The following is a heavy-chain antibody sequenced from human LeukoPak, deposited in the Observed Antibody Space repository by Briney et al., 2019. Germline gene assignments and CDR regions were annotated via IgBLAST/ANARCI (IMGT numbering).Heavy chain of an antibody. CDR2: MWYDGSNK. D-gene: IGHD3-10*01. J-gene: IGHJ6*03. Sequence: GGSLRLSCAASGFTFSSYGMHWVRQAPGKGLEWVAVMWYDGSNKYYADSVKGRFTISRDNSKNTLYLQMNSLRAEDTAVYYCARAQSGILPYYMDVWGKGTTVTVSS. CDR3: ARAQSGILPYYMDV. CDR1: GFTFSSYG. V-gene: IGHV3-33*01.